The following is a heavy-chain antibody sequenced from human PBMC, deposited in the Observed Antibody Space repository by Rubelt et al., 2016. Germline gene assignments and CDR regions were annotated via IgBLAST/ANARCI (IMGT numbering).Heavy chain of an antibody. CDR3: ARTYYYAGFDP. J-gene: IGHJ5*02. CDR2: IYYSGST. CDR1: GGSFSGYY. D-gene: IGHD3-10*01. Sequence: QVQLQQWGAGLLKPSETLSLTCAVYGGSFSGYYWSWIRQPPGKGLEWIGYIYYSGSTNYNPSLEVRVTRSVDTAKNQFSRKLGSWTAADTAVYYCARTYYYAGFDPWGQGTLVTVSS. V-gene: IGHV4-34*11.